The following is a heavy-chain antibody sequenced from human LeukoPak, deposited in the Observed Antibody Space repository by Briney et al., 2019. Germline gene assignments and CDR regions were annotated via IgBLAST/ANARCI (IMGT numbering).Heavy chain of an antibody. V-gene: IGHV3-23*01. CDR1: GFTFTSYS. CDR2: ISGGGGST. J-gene: IGHJ4*02. CDR3: AKGHVLRFLEWLSSFVTFDY. Sequence: GGSLRLSCAASGFTFTSYSMNWVRQAPGKGLEWVSTISGGGGSTYYADSVKGRFTISRDNSKNTLYLQVNSLRAEDTAVYYCAKGHVLRFLEWLSSFVTFDYWGQGTLVTVSS. D-gene: IGHD3-3*01.